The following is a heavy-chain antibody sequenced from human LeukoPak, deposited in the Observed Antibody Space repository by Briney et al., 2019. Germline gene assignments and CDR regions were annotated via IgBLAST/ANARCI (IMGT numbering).Heavy chain of an antibody. CDR3: ARGATVTRYYYYYYYLDV. V-gene: IGHV1-2*02. J-gene: IGHJ6*03. CDR2: INPNSGGT. CDR1: GYTFTGYY. Sequence: ASVKVSCKASGYTFTGYYMHRVRQAPGQGLEWMGWINPNSGGTNYAQKFQGRVTMTRDTSISTAYMELSRLRSDDTAVYYCARGATVTRYYYYYYYLDVWGKGTTVTVSS. D-gene: IGHD4-17*01.